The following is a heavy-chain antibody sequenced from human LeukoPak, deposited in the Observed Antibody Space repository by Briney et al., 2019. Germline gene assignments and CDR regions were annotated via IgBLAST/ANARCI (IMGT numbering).Heavy chain of an antibody. CDR1: GYSFTYYW. D-gene: IGHD1-1*01. CDR2: IYPGDSDT. V-gene: IGHV5-51*01. CDR3: ARQDGNSKYYFDY. Sequence: GESLKISCKGSGYSFTYYWIGWVRQMPGKGLEWMGIIYPGDSDTRYRPSFQGQVTISVDKSISTAYLQWSSLKASDTAMYYSARQDGNSKYYFDYWGQGTLVTVSS. J-gene: IGHJ4*02.